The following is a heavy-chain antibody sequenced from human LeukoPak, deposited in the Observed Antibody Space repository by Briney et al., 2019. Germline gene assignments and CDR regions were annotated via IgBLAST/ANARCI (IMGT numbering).Heavy chain of an antibody. CDR3: TTETSLIVGATYQHDY. CDR2: ISGSGGST. Sequence: GGSLRLSCAASGFTFSSYAMSWVRQAPGKGLEWVSAISGSGGSTYYADSVKGRFTISRDNSKNTLYLQMNSLKTEDTAVYYCTTETSLIVGATYQHDYWGQGTLVTVSS. D-gene: IGHD1-26*01. CDR1: GFTFSSYA. J-gene: IGHJ4*02. V-gene: IGHV3-23*01.